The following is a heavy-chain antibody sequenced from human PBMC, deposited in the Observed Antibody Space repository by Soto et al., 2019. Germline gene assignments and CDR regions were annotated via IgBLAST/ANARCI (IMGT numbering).Heavy chain of an antibody. Sequence: EVPLAESGGGMVQPGGSLRLSCVASGFTFSSYDMHWVRQAPGKGLEYVSSISSNGGTTYYGNSVKGRFTISRDKSKNTLYLQMGSLRAEDMAVYYCVRRVSGNYDYWGQGTLVTVSS. D-gene: IGHD1-7*01. CDR1: GFTFSSYD. J-gene: IGHJ4*02. CDR3: VRRVSGNYDY. CDR2: ISSNGGTT. V-gene: IGHV3-64*01.